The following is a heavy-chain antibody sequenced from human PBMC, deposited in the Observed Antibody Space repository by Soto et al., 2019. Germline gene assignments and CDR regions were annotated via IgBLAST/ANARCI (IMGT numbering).Heavy chain of an antibody. V-gene: IGHV3-23*01. CDR3: AKNNMAYYLDD. D-gene: IGHD3-10*01. CDR2: ISGSGGTT. J-gene: IGHJ4*02. Sequence: EVQVLESGGALVQPGGSLRLSCAASGFTFSNYAMSWVRQAAGKGLEWVSNISGSGGTTYYADCVRGRLTLSRDNSKNTLYLQMNSLRVEDTAVYYCAKNNMAYYLDDWGQGTLVTVSS. CDR1: GFTFSNYA.